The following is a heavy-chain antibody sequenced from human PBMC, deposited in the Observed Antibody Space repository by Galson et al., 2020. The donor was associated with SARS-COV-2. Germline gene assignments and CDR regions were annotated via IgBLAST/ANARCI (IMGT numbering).Heavy chain of an antibody. J-gene: IGHJ4*02. CDR2: VYWDDDK. CDR1: GFSLSTRGVG. Sequence: KMSGPTLVKPTQTLTLTCTLSGFSLSTRGVGVGWIRQPPGKALEWLALVYWDDDKQYSPSLKSRLTITKDTSKNQVVLTMTNMDPVDTATYYCAHSHDYYDSGVYYLFFHYWGQGTLVTVSS. V-gene: IGHV2-5*02. CDR3: AHSHDYYDSGVYYLFFHY. D-gene: IGHD3-22*01.